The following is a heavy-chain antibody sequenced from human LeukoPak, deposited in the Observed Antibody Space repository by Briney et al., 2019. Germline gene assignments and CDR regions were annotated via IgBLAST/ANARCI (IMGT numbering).Heavy chain of an antibody. V-gene: IGHV3-64*01. J-gene: IGHJ4*02. CDR2: ISSNGGST. CDR1: GFTFSRYA. Sequence: GGSLRLSCAASGFTFSRYAMHGVHQAPGKGLEYVSVISSNGGSTYYAKSVKDRFTISRDNSKNTLYLQMGSLRAEDMAVYYCAKDRGAEWELLDYWGQGTLVTVSS. CDR3: AKDRGAEWELLDY. D-gene: IGHD1-26*01.